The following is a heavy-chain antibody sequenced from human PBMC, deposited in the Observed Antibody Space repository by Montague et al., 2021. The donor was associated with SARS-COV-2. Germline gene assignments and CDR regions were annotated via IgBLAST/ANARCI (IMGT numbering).Heavy chain of an antibody. J-gene: IGHJ4*02. CDR1: GGSISSYY. V-gene: IGHV4-59*01. D-gene: IGHD3-22*01. CDR3: ARYYYDSSGYYSTPVLDY. CDR2: IYYSGST. Sequence: SETLSLTCTVSGGSISSYYWSWIRQPPGKGLEWIGYIYYSGSTNYNPSLKSRVTIAVDTSKNQFSLKLSSVTAADTAVYYCARYYYDSSGYYSTPVLDYWGQGILVTVSS.